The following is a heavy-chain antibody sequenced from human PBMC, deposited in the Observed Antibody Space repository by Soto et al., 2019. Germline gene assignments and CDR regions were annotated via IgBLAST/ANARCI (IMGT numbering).Heavy chain of an antibody. CDR3: ARGLYYYDSSGYSDAFDI. J-gene: IGHJ3*02. D-gene: IGHD3-22*01. CDR1: GGTFSSYG. CDR2: IIPVFGTT. V-gene: IGHV1-69*13. Sequence: SVKVSCKAFGGTFSSYGVSWVRQAPGQGLEWVGRIIPVFGTTHYAQKFQGRVTVTADESTSTAHMELSSLRSEDTAVYHCARGLYYYDSSGYSDAFDIWGQGTMVT.